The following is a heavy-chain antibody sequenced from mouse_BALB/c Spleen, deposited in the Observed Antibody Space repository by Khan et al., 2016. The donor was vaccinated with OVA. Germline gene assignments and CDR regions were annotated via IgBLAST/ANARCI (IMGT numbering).Heavy chain of an antibody. J-gene: IGHJ3*01. CDR1: GYSFTLYY. CDR3: ARGYEFFPY. D-gene: IGHD2-12*01. CDR2: VNPNNGDT. V-gene: IGHV1-26*01. Sequence: VQLKQSGPDLVKPGASVKISCKASGYSFTLYYMTWVRQSHGKSPEWIGRVNPNNGDTNYNQNFTGKAILTVDKSSNTAYMELRSLTSEDSAVFYCARGYEFFPYWGQGTLVTVSA.